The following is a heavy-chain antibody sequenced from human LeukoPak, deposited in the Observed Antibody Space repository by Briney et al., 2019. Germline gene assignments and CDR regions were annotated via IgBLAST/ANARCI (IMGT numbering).Heavy chain of an antibody. V-gene: IGHV4-39*01. CDR3: ARLYYYYMDV. CDR1: GCSLSSSSYY. J-gene: IGHJ6*03. Sequence: SETLSLTCTVSGCSLSSSSYYWGWIRQPPGKGLEWIGSIYYSGSTYYNPSLKSRVTISVDTSKNQFSLKLSSVTAADTAVYYCARLYYYYMDVWGKGTTVTVSS. CDR2: IYYSGST.